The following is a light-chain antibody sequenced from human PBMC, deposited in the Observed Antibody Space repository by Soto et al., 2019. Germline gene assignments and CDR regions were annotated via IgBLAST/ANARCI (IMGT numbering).Light chain of an antibody. CDR2: DVN. V-gene: IGLV2-14*01. J-gene: IGLJ1*01. CDR1: SSDVGGYDY. Sequence: QSAVPQPASVSGSPGLSITISCTGTSSDVGGYDYVSWYQQHPGKAPKVMIYDVNNRPSGVSNRFSGSKSGTTASLSISGLQAEDEADYYCSSYTSSGTYVFGTGTKVTVL. CDR3: SSYTSSGTYV.